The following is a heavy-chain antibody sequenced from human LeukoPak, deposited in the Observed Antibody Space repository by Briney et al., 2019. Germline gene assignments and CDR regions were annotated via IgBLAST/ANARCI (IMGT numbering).Heavy chain of an antibody. V-gene: IGHV4-34*01. CDR2: INHSGST. CDR1: GGSFSGYY. Sequence: SETLSLTCAVYGGSFSGYYWSWIRQPPGKGLEWIGEINHSGSTNYNPSLKSRVTISVDTSKNQFSLKLSSVTAADTAVYYCARGAIGSGSYYNDHYYYGMDVWGQGTTVTVSS. CDR3: ARGAIGSGSYYNDHYYYGMDV. J-gene: IGHJ6*02. D-gene: IGHD3-10*01.